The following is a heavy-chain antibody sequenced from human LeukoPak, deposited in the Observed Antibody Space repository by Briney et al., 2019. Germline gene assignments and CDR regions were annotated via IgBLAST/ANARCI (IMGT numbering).Heavy chain of an antibody. J-gene: IGHJ4*02. Sequence: SETLSLTCTVSGVSVSSGSYYWSWIRQPPGKGLEWIGYIYYSGSTNYNPSLKSRVTISVDTSKNQFSLKLSSVTAADTAVYYCARVGYSSSWYPDYWGQGTLVTVSS. V-gene: IGHV4-61*01. D-gene: IGHD6-13*01. CDR1: GVSVSSGSYY. CDR2: IYYSGST. CDR3: ARVGYSSSWYPDY.